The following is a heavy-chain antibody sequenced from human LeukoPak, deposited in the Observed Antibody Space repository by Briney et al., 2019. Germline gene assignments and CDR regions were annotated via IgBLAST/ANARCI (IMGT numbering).Heavy chain of an antibody. CDR2: IIPIFGTA. J-gene: IGHJ6*03. Sequence: SVKVSCKASGGTFSGYAISWVRQAPGQGLEWMGGIIPIFGTANYAQKFQGRVTITTDESTSTAYMELSSLRSEDTAVYYCATLSHCTNGVCYSPSNYYYYYMDVWGKGTTVTVSS. CDR3: ATLSHCTNGVCYSPSNYYYYYMDV. V-gene: IGHV1-69*05. D-gene: IGHD2-8*01. CDR1: GGTFSGYA.